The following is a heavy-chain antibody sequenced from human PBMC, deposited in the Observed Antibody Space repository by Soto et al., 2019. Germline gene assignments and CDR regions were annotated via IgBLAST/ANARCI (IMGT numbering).Heavy chain of an antibody. Sequence: QVQLVQSGAEVKKPGASVKVSCKASGYTFTSYDINWVRQATGQGLEWMGWMNPNSGNTGYAQKFQGRVTMTRNTSISTAYMELSCLRSEDTAVYYCARYSTYCSGGSCYSYEFDYWGQGTLVTVSS. CDR2: MNPNSGNT. CDR3: ARYSTYCSGGSCYSYEFDY. CDR1: GYTFTSYD. D-gene: IGHD2-15*01. V-gene: IGHV1-8*01. J-gene: IGHJ4*02.